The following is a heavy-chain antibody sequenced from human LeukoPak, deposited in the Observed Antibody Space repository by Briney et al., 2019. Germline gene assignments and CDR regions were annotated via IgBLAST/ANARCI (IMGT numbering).Heavy chain of an antibody. J-gene: IGHJ4*02. CDR3: AKRYRSGRNFDY. Sequence: GGSLRLSCAASGFTFSSYNMNWVRQAPGKGLEWVSSISSSRTYIYYADSVKGRFTISRDNAKNSLYLQMNSLRDEDTAVYYCAKRYRSGRNFDYWGQGTLVTVSS. D-gene: IGHD2-15*01. CDR1: GFTFSSYN. CDR2: ISSSRTYI. V-gene: IGHV3-21*01.